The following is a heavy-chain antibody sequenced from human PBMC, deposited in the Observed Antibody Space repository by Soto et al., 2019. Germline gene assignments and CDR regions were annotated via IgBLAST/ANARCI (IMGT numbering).Heavy chain of an antibody. CDR1: GYTFTSYD. CDR3: ARGRLELRH. V-gene: IGHV1-8*01. CDR2: MNPNSGNT. D-gene: IGHD1-7*01. Sequence: GASVKVSCKASGYTFTSYDINWVRQATGQGLEWMGWMNPNSGNTGYAQKFQGRVTITRDTSASTAYMELSSLRSEDTAVYYCARGRLELRHWGQGTLVTVSS. J-gene: IGHJ4*02.